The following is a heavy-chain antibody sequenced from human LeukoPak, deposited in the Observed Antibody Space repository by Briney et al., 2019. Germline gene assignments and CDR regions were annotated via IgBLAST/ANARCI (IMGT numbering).Heavy chain of an antibody. V-gene: IGHV4-34*01. J-gene: IGHJ6*03. Sequence: SETLSLTCAVYGGSLSGYYWSWIRQPPGKGLEWIGEINHSGSTNYNPSLKSRVTISVDTSKNQFSLKLSSVTAADTAVYYCARGEGDYDMSWGYMDVWGKGTTVTVSS. CDR2: INHSGST. D-gene: IGHD3-9*01. CDR3: ARGEGDYDMSWGYMDV. CDR1: GGSLSGYY.